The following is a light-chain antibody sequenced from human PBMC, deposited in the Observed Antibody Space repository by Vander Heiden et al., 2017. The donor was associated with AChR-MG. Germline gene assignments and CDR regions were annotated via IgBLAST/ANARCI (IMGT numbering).Light chain of an antibody. Sequence: SYVLTQPPSVSVAPGKTARITCGGNNIGSKSVHWYQQKPGQAPVLLIYYDSDRPSGIPERFSGSNSGNTATLTISRVEAGDEADYYCQVWDSSGDHLVVFGGGTKLTVL. V-gene: IGLV3-21*04. CDR3: QVWDSSGDHLVV. J-gene: IGLJ2*01. CDR2: YDS. CDR1: NIGSKS.